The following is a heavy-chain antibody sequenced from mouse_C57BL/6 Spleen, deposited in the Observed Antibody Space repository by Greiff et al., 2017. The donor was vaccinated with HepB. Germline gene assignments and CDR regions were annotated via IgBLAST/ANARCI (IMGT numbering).Heavy chain of an antibody. J-gene: IGHJ3*01. Sequence: VQLKQSGAELVKPGASVKLSCTASGFTIKDYYMHWVKQRTEQGLEWIGRIDPEDGETKYDPKFQGKATITADTSSTTAYLQLSSLTSEDTAVYYCARDDYDRAWFAYWGQGTLVTVSA. V-gene: IGHV14-2*01. CDR2: IDPEDGET. CDR3: ARDDYDRAWFAY. CDR1: GFTIKDYY. D-gene: IGHD2-4*01.